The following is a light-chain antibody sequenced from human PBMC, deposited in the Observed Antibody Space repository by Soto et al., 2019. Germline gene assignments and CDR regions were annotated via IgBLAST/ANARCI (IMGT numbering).Light chain of an antibody. Sequence: EIVLTQSPGTLSLSPGERAALSCGASQSVSSSYLAWYQQKTGQAPRLLIYGASSRATDIPDRFSGSGSGTDFTLTISRLEPEDFAVYYCQHYGSSPSFGQGTRLEIK. CDR3: QHYGSSPS. CDR2: GAS. J-gene: IGKJ5*01. CDR1: QSVSSSY. V-gene: IGKV3-20*01.